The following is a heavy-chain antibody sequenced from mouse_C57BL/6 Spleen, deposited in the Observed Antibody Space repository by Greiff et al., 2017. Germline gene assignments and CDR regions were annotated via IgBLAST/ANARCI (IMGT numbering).Heavy chain of an antibody. CDR3: ARKGKSSLYYFDY. CDR2: IHPNSGST. D-gene: IGHD6-1*01. J-gene: IGHJ2*01. V-gene: IGHV1-64*01. Sequence: QVQLQQPGAELVKPGASVKLSCKASGYTFTSYWLHWVKQRPGQGLEWIGMIHPNSGSTNYNEKFKSKATLTVDKSSSTAYMQLSSLTSEDSSVYYWARKGKSSLYYFDYWGQGTTHTVS. CDR1: GYTFTSYW.